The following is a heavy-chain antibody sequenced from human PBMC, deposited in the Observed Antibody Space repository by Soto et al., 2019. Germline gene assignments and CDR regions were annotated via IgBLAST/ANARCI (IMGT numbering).Heavy chain of an antibody. CDR2: IIPILGST. CDR3: ARDRWSDSSGYYYEYGY. D-gene: IGHD3-22*01. J-gene: IGHJ4*02. V-gene: IGHV1-69*01. Sequence: QVQLVQSGAEVKMPGSSVKVSCKASGGTFSNYGISWVRQAPGQGLEWMGGIIPILGSTKSAQSFQGRVTFTADESTTKASMELSSLRSEDTAVYYCARDRWSDSSGYYYEYGYWGQGTLVTVSS. CDR1: GGTFSNYG.